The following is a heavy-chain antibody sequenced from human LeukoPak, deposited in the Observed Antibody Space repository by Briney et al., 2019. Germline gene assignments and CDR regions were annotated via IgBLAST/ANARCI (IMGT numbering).Heavy chain of an antibody. V-gene: IGHV4-4*07. Sequence: SETLSLTCTVSGGSISSYYWSWIRQPAGKGLEWIGRIYTSGSTNYNPSLKSRVTISVDTSKNQFSLKLSSVTAADTAVYYCARGGYCGGDCYFYYWGQGTLVTVSS. CDR3: ARGGYCGGDCYFYY. CDR1: GGSISSYY. D-gene: IGHD2-21*02. CDR2: IYTSGST. J-gene: IGHJ4*02.